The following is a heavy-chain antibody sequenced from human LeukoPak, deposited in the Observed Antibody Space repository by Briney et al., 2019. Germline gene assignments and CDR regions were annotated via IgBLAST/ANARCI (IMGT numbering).Heavy chain of an antibody. D-gene: IGHD6-6*01. J-gene: IGHJ4*02. CDR1: GFTFSSYA. V-gene: IGHV3-30*02. Sequence: GGSLRLSCAASGFTFSSYAMHWVRQAPGKGLEWVAFIRYDGSNKYYADSVKGRFTISRDNSKNTLYLQMNSLRAEDTAVYYCAKCGPNPQAAPLVYWGQGTLVTVSS. CDR3: AKCGPNPQAAPLVY. CDR2: IRYDGSNK.